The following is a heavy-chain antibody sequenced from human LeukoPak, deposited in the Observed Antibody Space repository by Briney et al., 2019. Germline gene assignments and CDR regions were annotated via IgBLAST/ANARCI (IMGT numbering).Heavy chain of an antibody. D-gene: IGHD2-2*02. Sequence: SETLSLTCAVYGGSFSNYYWSWIRQPPGKGLEWIGEINHSGRTNYNPSLKSRVTISVDTSKNQFSLNLSSVTAADTAVYYCAITISGLLFDYWGQGTLVTVSS. J-gene: IGHJ4*02. CDR3: AITISGLLFDY. CDR2: INHSGRT. CDR1: GGSFSNYY. V-gene: IGHV4-34*01.